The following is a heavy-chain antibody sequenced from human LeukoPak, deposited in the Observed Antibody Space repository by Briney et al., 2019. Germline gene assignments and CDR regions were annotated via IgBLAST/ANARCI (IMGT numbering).Heavy chain of an antibody. CDR1: GYSFGIYG. D-gene: IGHD3-16*01. J-gene: IGHJ4*02. V-gene: IGHV1-18*04. Sequence: ASVKVSCKASGYSFGIYGISWVRQAPGQGLEWMAWIRPYDGHTNYAQDLHARVTLTADMSTSTVYMEMFSLRSDDTAVYYCVRDGGAESPTTDCWGQGTLVTVSS. CDR2: IRPYDGHT. CDR3: VRDGGAESPTTDC.